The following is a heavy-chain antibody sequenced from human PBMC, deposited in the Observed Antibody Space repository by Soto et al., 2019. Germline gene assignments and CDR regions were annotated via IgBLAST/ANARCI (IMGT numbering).Heavy chain of an antibody. CDR1: GGSFSSSNC. CDR2: IYHSGST. J-gene: IGHJ3*02. CDR3: ASVGVGYCSSTSCSSGAFDI. D-gene: IGHD2-2*01. V-gene: IGHV4-4*02. Sequence: PSETLSLTCAVSGGSFSSSNCWSWVRQPPGKGLGWSGEIYHSGSTNYNPSLKSRVTISVDKSKNQFSLKLSSVTAADTAVYYCASVGVGYCSSTSCSSGAFDIWGQGTMVTVSS.